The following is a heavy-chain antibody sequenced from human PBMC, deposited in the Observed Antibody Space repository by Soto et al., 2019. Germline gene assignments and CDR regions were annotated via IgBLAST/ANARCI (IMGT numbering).Heavy chain of an antibody. CDR3: AKGCGGTFYSRIHY. Sequence: EVQLLESGGGLVQPGGSLRLSCAASGFTFSSYAMSWVRQAPGKGLEWVSGISDSGGSTYYADSVKGRFTISRDNSKNTLYLQMNSLRAEDTAVYYCAKGCGGTFYSRIHYWGQGTLVTVSS. J-gene: IGHJ4*02. D-gene: IGHD2-15*01. V-gene: IGHV3-23*01. CDR2: ISDSGGST. CDR1: GFTFSSYA.